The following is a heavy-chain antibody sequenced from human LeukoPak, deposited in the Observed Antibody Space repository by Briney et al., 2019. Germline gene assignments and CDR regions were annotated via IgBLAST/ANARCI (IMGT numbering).Heavy chain of an antibody. CDR2: XXPHSGVT. D-gene: IGHD3-22*01. J-gene: IGHJ4*02. Sequence: VRQAPXXXLXXXGXXXPHSGVTNYAQKFQGSVTMTRHTSINTAYMELSRLRSDDTAVYYCARERYYYDSGGPAFDYWGQGTLVTVSS. V-gene: IGHV1-2*02. CDR3: ARERYYYDSGGPAFDY.